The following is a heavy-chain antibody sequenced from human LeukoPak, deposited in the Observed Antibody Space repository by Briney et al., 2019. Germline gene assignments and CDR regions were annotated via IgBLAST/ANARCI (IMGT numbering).Heavy chain of an antibody. Sequence: SGGSLRLSCEVSGLTLCAYAMTWVRQAPGEGLECVSSIGSDNKQHYPGSVKGRFALSRDNPQSLLFLAMNSLRAEEQGFFFCARDPHYYVAMDVWGQGTTVSVSS. CDR2: IGSDNKQ. J-gene: IGHJ6*02. V-gene: IGHV3-23*01. CDR1: GLTLCAYA. CDR3: ARDPHYYVAMDV. D-gene: IGHD3-10*02.